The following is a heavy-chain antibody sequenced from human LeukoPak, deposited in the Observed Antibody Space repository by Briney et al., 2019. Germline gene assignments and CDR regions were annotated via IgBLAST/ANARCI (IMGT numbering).Heavy chain of an antibody. CDR1: GFTFSSYW. CDR3: AREGDYGGFAPDFDI. Sequence: GGSLRLTCAASGFTFSSYWMSWVRQAPGKGLEWVANIKQDGSEKYYVDSVKGRFTISRDNAKNSLYLQMNSLRAEDTAVYYCAREGDYGGFAPDFDIWGQGTMVTVSS. CDR2: IKQDGSEK. V-gene: IGHV3-7*01. D-gene: IGHD4/OR15-4a*01. J-gene: IGHJ3*02.